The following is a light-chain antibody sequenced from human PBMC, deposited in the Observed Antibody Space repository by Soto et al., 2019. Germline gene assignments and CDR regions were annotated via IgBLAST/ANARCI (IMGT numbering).Light chain of an antibody. V-gene: IGLV2-23*02. CDR2: EVN. CDR1: SSDVGNYNL. Sequence: QSALPQPASGSGSPGQSITISCTGTSSDVGNYNLVSWYQHHPDKAPKLMIYEVNKRPSGVSNRFSGSKSGNTASLTISGLQAEDEADYYCCSYAGTSTVFGGGTKLTVL. CDR3: CSYAGTSTV. J-gene: IGLJ3*02.